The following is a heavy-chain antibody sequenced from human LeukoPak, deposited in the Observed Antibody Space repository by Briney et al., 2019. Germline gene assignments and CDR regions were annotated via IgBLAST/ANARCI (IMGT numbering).Heavy chain of an antibody. V-gene: IGHV1-18*01. CDR2: ISAYNGNT. J-gene: IGHJ4*02. D-gene: IGHD2-2*01. CDR1: GYTFTSYG. Sequence: ASVKVSCKASGYTFTSYGISWVRQAPGQGLEWMGWISAYNGNTNYAQKLQGRVTMTTDTSTSTVYMELRSLRSDDTAVYYCARDEVPAGSELPSDYWGQGTLVTVSS. CDR3: ARDEVPAGSELPSDY.